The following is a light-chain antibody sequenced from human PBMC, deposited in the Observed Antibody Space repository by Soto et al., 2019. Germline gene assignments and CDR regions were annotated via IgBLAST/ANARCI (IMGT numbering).Light chain of an antibody. Sequence: QSALTQPASVSGSPGQSITISCTGTSSDVGSYNLVSWYQQHPGKAPKLMIYEVSKRPSGVSNRFSGSKSGNTASLTISVLQAEDEADYYCCSYAGSSPYVFGTGPKVTVL. CDR1: SSDVGSYNL. CDR2: EVS. CDR3: CSYAGSSPYV. J-gene: IGLJ1*01. V-gene: IGLV2-23*02.